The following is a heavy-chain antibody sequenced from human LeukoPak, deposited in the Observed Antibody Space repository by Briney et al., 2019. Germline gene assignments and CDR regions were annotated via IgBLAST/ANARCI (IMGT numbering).Heavy chain of an antibody. CDR2: ISSSSSYI. D-gene: IGHD4-17*01. Sequence: GGSLRLSCAASGLTFSSYSMNWVRQAPGKGLEWVSSISSSSSYIYYADSVKGRFTISRDNAKNSLYLQMNSLRAEDTAVYYCARDLTVTTSYFDYWGQGTLVTVSS. V-gene: IGHV3-21*01. CDR3: ARDLTVTTSYFDY. CDR1: GLTFSSYS. J-gene: IGHJ4*02.